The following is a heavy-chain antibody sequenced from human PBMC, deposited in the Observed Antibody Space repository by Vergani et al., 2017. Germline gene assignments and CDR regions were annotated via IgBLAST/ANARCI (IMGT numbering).Heavy chain of an antibody. CDR3: ARGPYCSGGSCYYNWFDP. Sequence: QVQLQESGPGLVKPSETLSLTCTVAGGSISSSTYYWGWIRQPPGKGLEWIGSIYYSGSPYYSPSLKSRVTMSVDTSKNQFSLKLSAVPAADTAVYYCARGPYCSGGSCYYNWFDPWGQGTLVTVSS. J-gene: IGHJ5*02. D-gene: IGHD2-15*01. CDR1: GGSISSSTYY. CDR2: IYYSGSP. V-gene: IGHV4-39*07.